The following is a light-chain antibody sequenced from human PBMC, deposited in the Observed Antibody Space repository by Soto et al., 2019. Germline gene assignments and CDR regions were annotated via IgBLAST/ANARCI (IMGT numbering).Light chain of an antibody. CDR2: DAS. CDR1: QSVSSY. J-gene: IGKJ3*01. CDR3: QQRRHWPPGST. V-gene: IGKV3-11*01. Sequence: EIVLTQSPATLSLSPGERATLSCRASQSVSSYLAWYQQKPGQAPRLLIYDASNRATGIPARFSGSGSGTDFTLTISSLEPEDFAVYYCQQRRHWPPGSTFGPGPKVDIK.